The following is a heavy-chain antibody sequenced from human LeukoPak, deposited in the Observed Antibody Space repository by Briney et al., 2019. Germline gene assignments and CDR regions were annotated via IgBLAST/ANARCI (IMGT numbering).Heavy chain of an antibody. V-gene: IGHV4-34*01. CDR2: INHSGST. CDR1: GGSFSGYY. J-gene: IGHJ6*03. Sequence: PSETLSLTCAAYGGSFSGYYWSWIRQPPGKRLEWSGEINHSGSTNYNPSLNSRVTISVDTSKNQFSLKMSSVTAADTAVYYCARTVPYYYYMDVWGKGTTVTVSS. D-gene: IGHD4-17*01. CDR3: ARTVPYYYYMDV.